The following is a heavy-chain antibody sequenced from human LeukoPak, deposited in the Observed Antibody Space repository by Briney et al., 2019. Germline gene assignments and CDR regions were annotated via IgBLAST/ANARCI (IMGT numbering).Heavy chain of an antibody. CDR1: GGSISSYY. Sequence: MASETLSLTCTVPGGSISSYYWSWIRQPPGKGLERIGYIYYSGSTNYNPSLKSRVTMSVDTSKNQSSLKLSSVTAADTAVYYCARVRGAFDIWGQGTMVTVSS. CDR2: IYYSGST. CDR3: ARVRGAFDI. V-gene: IGHV4-59*01. J-gene: IGHJ3*02.